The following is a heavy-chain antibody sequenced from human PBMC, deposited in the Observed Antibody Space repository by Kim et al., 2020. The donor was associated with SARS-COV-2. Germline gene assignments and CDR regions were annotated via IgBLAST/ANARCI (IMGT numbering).Heavy chain of an antibody. J-gene: IGHJ4*02. CDR1: GVSMNSNW. D-gene: IGHD2-21*01. CDR2: LYYSGST. Sequence: SETLSLTCTVSGVSMNSNWWTWIRQPPGKGLELIGHLYYSGSTDYNPSLKSRVAMSLDTSTNQFFLRLRSATPADTAVYFCAKVTYCRGTICGFDSWGQGILVTVSS. V-gene: IGHV4-59*01. CDR3: AKVTYCRGTICGFDS.